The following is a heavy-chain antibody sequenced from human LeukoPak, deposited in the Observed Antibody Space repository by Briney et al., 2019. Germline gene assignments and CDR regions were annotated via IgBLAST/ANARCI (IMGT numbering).Heavy chain of an antibody. CDR2: INKDGSEE. J-gene: IGHJ6*02. CDR1: EFMFSDYW. D-gene: IGHD1-1*01. Sequence: GGSLRLSCAASEFMFSDYWMSWVRQAPGKGPEWVASINKDGSEEYYADSVKGRFTVSRDNAKNSLFLQMNNLRVEGTAIYYCATYDNWVAGDVWGQGTTVSVSS. V-gene: IGHV3-7*01. CDR3: ATYDNWVAGDV.